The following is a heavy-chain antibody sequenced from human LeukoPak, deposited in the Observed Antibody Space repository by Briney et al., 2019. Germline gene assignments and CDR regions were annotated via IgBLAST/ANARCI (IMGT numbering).Heavy chain of an antibody. V-gene: IGHV1-69*04. CDR3: ARDPDCGGDCYPLGSNGMDV. J-gene: IGHJ6*02. CDR2: IIPILGIA. CDR1: GGTFSSYT. Sequence: ASVKVSCKASGGTFSSYTISWVRQAPGQGLEWMGRIIPILGIANYAQKFQGRVTITADKSTSTAYMELSSLRSEDPAVYYCARDPDCGGDCYPLGSNGMDVWGQGTTVTVSS. D-gene: IGHD2-21*02.